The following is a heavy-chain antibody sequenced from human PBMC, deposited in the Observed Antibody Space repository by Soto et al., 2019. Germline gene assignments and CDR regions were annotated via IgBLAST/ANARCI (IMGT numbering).Heavy chain of an antibody. Sequence: SLRLSCAASGFSFRDYWVTWVRQAPGKGLEWVAVIWYDGSNIYYADSVKGRFTISRDNSKNTPYLQMNSPRAEDTAVYYCARDPVPSGYDGNFDYWGQGTLVTVSS. D-gene: IGHD5-12*01. J-gene: IGHJ4*02. V-gene: IGHV3-33*08. CDR3: ARDPVPSGYDGNFDY. CDR1: GFSFRDYW. CDR2: IWYDGSNI.